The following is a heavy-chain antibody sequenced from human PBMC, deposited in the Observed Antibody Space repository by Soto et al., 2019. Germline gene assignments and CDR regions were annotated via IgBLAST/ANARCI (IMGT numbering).Heavy chain of an antibody. V-gene: IGHV3-30-3*01. D-gene: IGHD6-6*01. CDR2: ISYDGSNK. CDR1: GFTFSSYA. J-gene: IGHJ5*02. CDR3: AREGRIAPRHGCFDP. Sequence: QVQLVESGGGVVQPGRSLRLSCAASGFTFSSYAMHWVRQAPGKGLEWVAVISYDGSNKYYADSVKGRFTISRDNSKNTLYLQMNSLRAEATAVYYCAREGRIAPRHGCFDPWGQETLVTVSS.